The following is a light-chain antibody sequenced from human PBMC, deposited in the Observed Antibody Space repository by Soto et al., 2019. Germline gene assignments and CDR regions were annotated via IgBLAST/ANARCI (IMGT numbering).Light chain of an antibody. Sequence: QSVLTQPASVSGSPGQSITISCTGTSSDVGAYNYDSWYRQCPGEAPKVIIYDVSHRPAGVSNRFSGSKSGNTASLTISGLQTQDEADYYCSSYTSATTYVFGTGTKVTVL. J-gene: IGLJ1*01. CDR3: SSYTSATTYV. CDR1: SSDVGAYNY. V-gene: IGLV2-14*01. CDR2: DVS.